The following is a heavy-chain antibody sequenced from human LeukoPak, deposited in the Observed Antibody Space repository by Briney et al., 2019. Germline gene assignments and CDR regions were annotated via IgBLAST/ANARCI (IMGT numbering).Heavy chain of an antibody. CDR3: ARDWGAYYHFFDY. J-gene: IGHJ4*02. D-gene: IGHD3-22*01. Sequence: PGGSLRLSCEASGFSMSVYWMSGVRQAPGKGLEWVGNIKQDGSERNYVDSVKGRFTISRDNAKKSLYLQMNSLGAEDTAVYYCARDWGAYYHFFDYWGQGTLVTVSS. CDR1: GFSMSVYW. CDR2: IKQDGSER. V-gene: IGHV3-7*01.